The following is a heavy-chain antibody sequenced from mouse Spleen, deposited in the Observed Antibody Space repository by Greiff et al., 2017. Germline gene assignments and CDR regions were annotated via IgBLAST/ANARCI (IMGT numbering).Heavy chain of an antibody. CDR1: GFTFSNYW. CDR3: ARHYDVSRNFDY. CDR2: IRLKSNNYET. Sequence: EVQRVESGGGLVQPGGSMKLSCVASGFTFSNYWMNWVRQTPEKGLEWVAEIRLKSNNYETHYAVSVKGRFTISRDYSKGNVYLQINNLRAEVTCIDYCARHYDVSRNFDYWGQGTTLTVSS. V-gene: IGHV6-6*02. D-gene: IGHD2-4*01. J-gene: IGHJ2*01.